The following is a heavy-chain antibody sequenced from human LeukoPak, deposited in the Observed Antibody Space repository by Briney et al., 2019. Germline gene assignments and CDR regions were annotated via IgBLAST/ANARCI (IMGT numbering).Heavy chain of an antibody. V-gene: IGHV4-39*07. J-gene: IGHJ5*02. CDR3: ARVMAARREDLNWFDP. CDR2: IYYSGNT. CDR1: GGSISSSGSY. Sequence: PAETLSLTCTVSGGSISSSGSYSGWIRQPPGKGLEGIGSIYYSGNTYNPSLKSRVTISVDTSKNQFSLNLTSVNAADTAVYYCARVMAARREDLNWFDPWGQGTLVTVSS. D-gene: IGHD6-6*01.